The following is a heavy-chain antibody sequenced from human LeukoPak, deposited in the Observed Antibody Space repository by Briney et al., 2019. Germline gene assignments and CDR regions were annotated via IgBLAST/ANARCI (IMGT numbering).Heavy chain of an antibody. J-gene: IGHJ4*02. CDR1: GFTFDDYA. CDR2: ISWNSGSI. D-gene: IGHD4-11*01. Sequence: GRSLRLSCAASGFTFDDYAMHWVRQAPGKGLEWVSGISWNSGSIGYADSVKGRFTISRDNAKNSLYLQMNSLRAEDTAVYYCAKRMTTVTAYFDYWGQGTLVTVSS. V-gene: IGHV3-9*01. CDR3: AKRMTTVTAYFDY.